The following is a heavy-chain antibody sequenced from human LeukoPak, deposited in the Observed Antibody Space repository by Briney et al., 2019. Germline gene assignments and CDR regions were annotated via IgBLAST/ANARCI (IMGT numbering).Heavy chain of an antibody. CDR2: ITSGDNT. Sequence: PGGSLRLSCAASGFTFSNYAMSWVRQAPGKGLEWVSGITSGDNTYYADPVKGRVTISRDNSKNTLYLQMNSLRVEDTAIYYRAKAGVTTVWDAFPIWGQGTTVTVSS. D-gene: IGHD4-17*01. J-gene: IGHJ3*02. CDR1: GFTFSNYA. V-gene: IGHV3-23*01. CDR3: AKAGVTTVWDAFPI.